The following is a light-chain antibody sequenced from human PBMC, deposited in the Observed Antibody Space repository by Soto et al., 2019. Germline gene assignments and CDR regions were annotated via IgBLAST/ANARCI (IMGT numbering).Light chain of an antibody. V-gene: IGKV3-20*01. Sequence: DIVWTQSPGTLSLSPGERATLSCRASQSVSSNLAWYQQKPGQAPRLLIYGASSRATGIPDRFSGSGSGTDFTLTISRLEPEDFAVYYCQQYGSSPPITFGQGTRLEIK. CDR1: QSVSSN. J-gene: IGKJ5*01. CDR3: QQYGSSPPIT. CDR2: GAS.